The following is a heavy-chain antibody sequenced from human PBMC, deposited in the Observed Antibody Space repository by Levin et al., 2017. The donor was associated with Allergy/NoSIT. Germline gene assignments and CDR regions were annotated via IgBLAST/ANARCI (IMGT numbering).Heavy chain of an antibody. V-gene: IGHV3-30*18. Sequence: GESLKISCVASGFTFRSYAMHWVRQAPGKGLEWVALISYDGNYQSYADSVKGRFTVSRDNSKNMVYLQMNSLRPEDTALYYCAKDDYNGYARWGQGTLVTVSS. CDR3: AKDDYNGYAR. CDR1: GFTFRSYA. D-gene: IGHD2-8*01. CDR2: ISYDGNYQ. J-gene: IGHJ4*02.